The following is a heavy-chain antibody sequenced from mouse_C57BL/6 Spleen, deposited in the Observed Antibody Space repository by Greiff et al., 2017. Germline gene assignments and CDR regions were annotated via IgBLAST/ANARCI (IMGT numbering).Heavy chain of an antibody. D-gene: IGHD2-5*01. Sequence: QVQLKESDAELVKPGASVKISCKVSGYTFTDYTIHWMKQRPEQGLEWIGYIYSRDGSTKYNEKFKGKATLTADKSSSTAYMQLNSLTSEDSAVYFCARCLIVTTNYFDYWGQGTTLTVSS. CDR3: ARCLIVTTNYFDY. CDR2: IYSRDGST. J-gene: IGHJ2*01. CDR1: GYTFTDYT. V-gene: IGHV1-78*01.